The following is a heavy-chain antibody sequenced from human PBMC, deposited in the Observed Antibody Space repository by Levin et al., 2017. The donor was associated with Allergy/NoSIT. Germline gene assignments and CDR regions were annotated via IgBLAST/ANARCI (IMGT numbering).Heavy chain of an antibody. CDR2: TSWNSDSI. Sequence: QLGESLKISCVASGFTFDNHAMHWVRQPPGKGLEWVSGTSWNSDSIAYTDSVKGRFTISRDNAKNSLYLQMNSLRAEDTALYYCAKDMASSAGDAFDYWGQGTLVTVSS. D-gene: IGHD3-10*01. V-gene: IGHV3-9*01. CDR3: AKDMASSAGDAFDY. J-gene: IGHJ4*02. CDR1: GFTFDNHA.